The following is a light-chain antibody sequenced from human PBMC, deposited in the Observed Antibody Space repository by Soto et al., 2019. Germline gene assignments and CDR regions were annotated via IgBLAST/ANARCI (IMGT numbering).Light chain of an antibody. V-gene: IGKV3-15*01. CDR2: GAS. CDR3: QQYNKWPPYT. Sequence: EIVMTQSPANLSVSPGERATLSCRASQSVSSNLAWYQQKPGQGPRLLIYGASTRATSITARFSGSGSGTEFTLTITSLQSEDFAVYYCQQYNKWPPYTFGQGTKLEIK. CDR1: QSVSSN. J-gene: IGKJ2*01.